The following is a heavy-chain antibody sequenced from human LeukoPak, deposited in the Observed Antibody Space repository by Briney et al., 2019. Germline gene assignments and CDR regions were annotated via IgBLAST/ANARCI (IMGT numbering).Heavy chain of an antibody. D-gene: IGHD6-19*01. CDR2: ISGSGGST. Sequence: GGSLRLSCAASGFIFRSYATSWARQAPGKGLEWVSAISGSGGSTSYADSVKGRFTITRDNSKNTLYLQMNSLRAEDTAVYYCAKVDSSGWYAQLDYWGQGTLVTVSS. CDR3: AKVDSSGWYAQLDY. V-gene: IGHV3-23*01. J-gene: IGHJ4*02. CDR1: GFIFRSYA.